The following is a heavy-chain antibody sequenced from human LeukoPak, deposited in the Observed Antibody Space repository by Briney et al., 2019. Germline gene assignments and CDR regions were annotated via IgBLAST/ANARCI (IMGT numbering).Heavy chain of an antibody. CDR3: ARNRMATIVHDAYDI. V-gene: IGHV4-59*01. CDR2: IYYSGST. Sequence: SETLSLTCTVSGVSISSYYWSWIRQPPGKGLEWIGYIYYSGSTNYNPSLKSRVTISVDTSKNQFSLKLSSVTAADTAVYYCARNRMATIVHDAYDIWGQGTMVTVSS. J-gene: IGHJ3*02. D-gene: IGHD5-24*01. CDR1: GVSISSYY.